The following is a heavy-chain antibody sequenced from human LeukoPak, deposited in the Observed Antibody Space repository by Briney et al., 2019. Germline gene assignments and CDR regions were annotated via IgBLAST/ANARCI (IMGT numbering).Heavy chain of an antibody. CDR3: ARRPYYYYGMDV. CDR1: GGSISSYY. J-gene: IGHJ6*02. V-gene: IGHV4-59*08. Sequence: KSSETLSLTCTVSGGSISSYYWNWIRQPPGKGLEWIGYIYYSGSTNYNPSLKSRVTISVDTSKNQFSLKLSSVTAADTAVYYCARRPYYYYGMDVWGQGTTVTVSS. CDR2: IYYSGST.